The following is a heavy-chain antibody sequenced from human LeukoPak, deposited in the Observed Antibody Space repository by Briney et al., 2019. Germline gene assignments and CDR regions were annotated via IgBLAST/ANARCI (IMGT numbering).Heavy chain of an antibody. CDR3: AREGDIVVVPAAIPDAFDI. D-gene: IGHD2-2*01. CDR1: GGSFSGYY. CDR2: INHSGST. J-gene: IGHJ3*02. Sequence: SETLSLTCAVYGGSFSGYYWSWIRQPPGKGLEWIGEINHSGSTNYNPSLKSRVTISVDTSKNQFSLKLSSVPAADTAVYYCAREGDIVVVPAAIPDAFDIWGQGTMVTVSS. V-gene: IGHV4-34*01.